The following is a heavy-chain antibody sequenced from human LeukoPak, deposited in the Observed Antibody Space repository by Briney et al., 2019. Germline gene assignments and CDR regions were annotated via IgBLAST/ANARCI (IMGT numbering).Heavy chain of an antibody. Sequence: SETLSLTCTVSGGSIGTYYWSWVRQSPGTGLEWIGYIYVTGTRYNPYLQSRVTISVDRSKNQFFLKMTSVTAADTAVYYCARHIGGGIEDMDVWGRGTKVTVSS. CDR3: ARHIGGGIEDMDV. J-gene: IGHJ6*03. CDR1: GGSIGTYY. V-gene: IGHV4-59*08. CDR2: IYVTGT. D-gene: IGHD3-16*02.